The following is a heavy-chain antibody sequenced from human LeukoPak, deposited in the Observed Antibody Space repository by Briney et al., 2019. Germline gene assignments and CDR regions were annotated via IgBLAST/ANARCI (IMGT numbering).Heavy chain of an antibody. D-gene: IGHD5-12*01. CDR2: IHYSGTT. CDR1: GGSISTYY. CDR3: ARMGGYSGYATH. V-gene: IGHV4-59*08. Sequence: SETLSLTCTVSGGSISTYYWSWLRQPPGKGLEWIGYIHYSGTTNYNPSLKNRVTISLDTSKNQFSLNLSSVTAADTAVYYCARMGGYSGYATHWGQGTLVTVSS. J-gene: IGHJ4*02.